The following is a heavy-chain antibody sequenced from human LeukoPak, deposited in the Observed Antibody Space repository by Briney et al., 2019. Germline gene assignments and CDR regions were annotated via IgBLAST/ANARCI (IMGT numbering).Heavy chain of an antibody. CDR2: INPNSGGT. CDR1: GYTFTGYY. CDR3: ARGAKGYGLNWFDP. J-gene: IGHJ5*02. Sequence: ASVKVSCKASGYTFTGYYMHWVRQAPGQGLEWMGWINPNSGGTNYAQKFQGRVTMTRDTSISTAYMELSRLRSDDTAVYYCARGAKGYGLNWFDPWGQGTLVTVSS. D-gene: IGHD5-18*01. V-gene: IGHV1-2*02.